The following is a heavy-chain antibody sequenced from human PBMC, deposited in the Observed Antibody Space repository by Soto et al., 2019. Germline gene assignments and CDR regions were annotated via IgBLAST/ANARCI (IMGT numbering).Heavy chain of an antibody. CDR3: ARAGREQLVPSLKNYYYYYGMDV. Sequence: VASVKVSCKASGYTFTSYGISWVRQAPGQGLEWMGWISAYNGNTNYAQKLQGRVTMTTDKSTSTAYMELRSLRSEDTAVYYCARAGREQLVPSLKNYYYYYGMDVWGQGTTVTVSS. D-gene: IGHD6-13*01. CDR1: GYTFTSYG. CDR2: ISAYNGNT. V-gene: IGHV1-18*01. J-gene: IGHJ6*02.